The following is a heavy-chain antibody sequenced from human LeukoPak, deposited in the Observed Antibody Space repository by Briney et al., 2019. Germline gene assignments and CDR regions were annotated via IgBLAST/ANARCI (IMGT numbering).Heavy chain of an antibody. CDR1: GFTFSDYW. CDR2: IKQDGSET. CDR3: ARAFSYPTDYFDY. V-gene: IGHV3-7*03. Sequence: QPGGSLRLSCAASGFTFSDYWMSWVRQDPGKGLEWLAIIKQDGSETYYLDSVKGRFTISRDNAKDSLYLQMNSLRADDTAVYYCARAFSYPTDYFDYWGQGTLVTVSS. D-gene: IGHD1-26*01. J-gene: IGHJ4*02.